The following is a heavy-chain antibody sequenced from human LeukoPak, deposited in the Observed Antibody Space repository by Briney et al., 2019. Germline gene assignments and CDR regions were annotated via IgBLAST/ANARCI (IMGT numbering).Heavy chain of an antibody. D-gene: IGHD3-16*01. V-gene: IGHV3-23*01. J-gene: IGHJ4*02. CDR2: ISGSGAYA. Sequence: GSLRLSCAASGFTFSIYPMTWVRQAPGKGLEWVSSISGSGAYAYYANSVKGRFIASRDNSKNTLFLQMNSLGAEDTAVYYCAKDLFGGPARAYFDYWGRGTLVTVSS. CDR1: GFTFSIYP. CDR3: AKDLFGGPARAYFDY.